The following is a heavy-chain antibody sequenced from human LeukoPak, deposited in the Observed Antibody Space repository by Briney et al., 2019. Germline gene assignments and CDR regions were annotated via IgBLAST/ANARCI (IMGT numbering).Heavy chain of an antibody. Sequence: PGGSLRLSCAASGFTFSSSAMSWVRQAPGKGLEWVSAISNNGGYTYYADSVQGRFTISRDNSKNTLYLQMNNLRAEDTAVYYCAKEPYLYSSGWSFDSWGQGTLVTVSS. V-gene: IGHV3-23*01. CDR1: GFTFSSSA. CDR3: AKEPYLYSSGWSFDS. CDR2: ISNNGGYT. D-gene: IGHD6-19*01. J-gene: IGHJ4*02.